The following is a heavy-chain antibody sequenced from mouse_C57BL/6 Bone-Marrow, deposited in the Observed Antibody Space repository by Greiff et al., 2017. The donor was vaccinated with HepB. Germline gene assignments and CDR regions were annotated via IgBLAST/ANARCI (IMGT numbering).Heavy chain of an antibody. Sequence: ESGPGLVKPSQSLSLTCSVTGYSITSGYYWNWIRQFPGNKLEWMGYISYDGSNNYNPSLKNRISITRDTSKNQFFLKLNSVTTEDTATYYCARGDYDRGYYVDYWGQGTTLTVSS. V-gene: IGHV3-6*01. CDR3: ARGDYDRGYYVDY. CDR2: ISYDGSN. J-gene: IGHJ2*01. D-gene: IGHD2-4*01. CDR1: GYSITSGYY.